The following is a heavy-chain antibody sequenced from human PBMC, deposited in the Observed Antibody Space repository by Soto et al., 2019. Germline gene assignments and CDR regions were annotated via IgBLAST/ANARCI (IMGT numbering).Heavy chain of an antibody. D-gene: IGHD2-2*01. CDR2: VSGYNGST. V-gene: IGHV1-18*01. J-gene: IGHJ5*02. CDR1: GFPFKSYG. CDR3: ARGDCSSTSCSLLVDWFDP. Sequence: ASVKVSCKASGFPFKSYGITWVRQAPGQGLEWMGWVSGYNGSTNYAQRVQGRVTMTTDTSTTTAYMELRSLRSDDTAVYYCARGDCSSTSCSLLVDWFDPWGQGTLVTVSS.